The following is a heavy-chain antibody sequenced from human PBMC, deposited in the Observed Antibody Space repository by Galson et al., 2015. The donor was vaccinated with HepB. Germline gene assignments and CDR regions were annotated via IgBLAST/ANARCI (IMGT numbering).Heavy chain of an antibody. V-gene: IGHV6-1*01. CDR1: GDSVSSNTAA. J-gene: IGHJ6*02. CDR3: ARDRCSSSTCAQAYYFGMDV. D-gene: IGHD2-2*01. CDR2: TYFRTKWYN. Sequence: CAISGDSVSSNTAAWNWIRQSPSRGLEWLGRTYFRTKWYNDYALSVKSRIIINPDTSKNQFSLQLNSVTPEDTAMYYCARDRCSSSTCAQAYYFGMDVWGQGATVTVSS.